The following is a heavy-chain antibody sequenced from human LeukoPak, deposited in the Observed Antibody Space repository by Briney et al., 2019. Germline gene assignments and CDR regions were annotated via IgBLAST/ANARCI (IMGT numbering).Heavy chain of an antibody. CDR1: GFTSGIYA. CDR2: FSGGGDS. J-gene: IGHJ4*02. CDR3: GKEVERHFDLKY. Sequence: GGSLRLSCEVSGFTSGIYAVSWVRQAPGKGLEWVSAFSGGGDSFYADSVKGRFTISRDSSKRILYLQMNSVRVEDTAIYYCGKEVERHFDLKYWGQGTLVTVSS. V-gene: IGHV3-23*01.